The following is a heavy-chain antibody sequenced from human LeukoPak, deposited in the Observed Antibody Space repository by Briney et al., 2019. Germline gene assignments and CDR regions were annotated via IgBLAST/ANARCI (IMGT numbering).Heavy chain of an antibody. Sequence: PGGSLRLSCAASGFTFSSYWMHWVRQAPGKGLVWVSRINSDGSSTSYADPVKGRFTISRDNAKNTLYLQMNSLRAEDTAVYYCARRGQCTVTTECDYWGQGTLVTVSS. CDR1: GFTFSSYW. J-gene: IGHJ4*02. CDR2: INSDGSST. D-gene: IGHD4-17*01. CDR3: ARRGQCTVTTECDY. V-gene: IGHV3-74*01.